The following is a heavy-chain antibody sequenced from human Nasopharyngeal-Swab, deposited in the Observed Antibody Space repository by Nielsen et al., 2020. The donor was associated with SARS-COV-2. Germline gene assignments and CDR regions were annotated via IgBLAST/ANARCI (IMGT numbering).Heavy chain of an antibody. CDR2: INHSGST. J-gene: IGHJ4*02. CDR3: ARGGWGYCSSTSCYTFDY. V-gene: IGHV4-34*01. D-gene: IGHD2-2*01. Sequence: RQAPGKGLEWIGVINHSGSTNYNPSLKSRVTISVATSKNQFSLKLSSVTAADTAVYYCARGGWGYCSSTSCYTFDYWGQGTLVTVSS.